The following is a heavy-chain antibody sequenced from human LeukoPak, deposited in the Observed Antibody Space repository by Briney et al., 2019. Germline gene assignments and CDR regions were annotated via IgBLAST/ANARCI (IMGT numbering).Heavy chain of an antibody. Sequence: SETLSLTCAVYGGSFSDYYWTWIRQPPGKGLEWIGEIYHSGSTRYNPSLKSRVSILVDTSKNQFSLSLNSVTAADTAMYYCARDVFADSSGGSFDFWGQGTLVTVSS. CDR2: IYHSGST. CDR1: GGSFSDYY. J-gene: IGHJ4*02. CDR3: ARDVFADSSGGSFDF. V-gene: IGHV4-34*01. D-gene: IGHD3-16*01.